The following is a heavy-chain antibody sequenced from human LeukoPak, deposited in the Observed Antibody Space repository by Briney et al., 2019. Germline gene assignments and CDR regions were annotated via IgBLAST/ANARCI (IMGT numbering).Heavy chain of an antibody. V-gene: IGHV1-69*13. J-gene: IGHJ4*02. Sequence: GASVKVSCKASGGTFSSYAISWVRQAPGQGLEWMGGIIPIFGTANYAQKFQGRVTTTADESTSTAYMELSSLRSEDTAVYYCARVTAGYSSGWHTFDYWGQGTLVTVSS. CDR2: IIPIFGTA. CDR3: ARVTAGYSSGWHTFDY. D-gene: IGHD6-19*01. CDR1: GGTFSSYA.